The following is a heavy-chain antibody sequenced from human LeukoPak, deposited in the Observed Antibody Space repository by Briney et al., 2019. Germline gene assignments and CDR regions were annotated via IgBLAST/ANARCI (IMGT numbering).Heavy chain of an antibody. CDR2: MYHSGNT. CDR3: ARKNAGVYFDY. D-gene: IGHD7-27*01. Sequence: PSETLSLTCAVSGYSISSGHYCGWIRQPPGKGLEWIATMYHSGNTYYNPSLKSRFTISVDTSKNQFSLKVTSVTAADTAVYYCARKNAGVYFDYWGQGTLVTVSS. J-gene: IGHJ4*02. CDR1: GYSISSGHY. V-gene: IGHV4-38-2*01.